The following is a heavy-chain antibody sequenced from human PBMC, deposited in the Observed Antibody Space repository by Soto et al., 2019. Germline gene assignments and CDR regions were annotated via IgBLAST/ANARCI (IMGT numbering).Heavy chain of an antibody. V-gene: IGHV3-48*03. J-gene: IGHJ4*02. CDR1: GFNLRNYE. CDR3: ATEELCGDDCYFFKH. D-gene: IGHD2-21*02. CDR2: ISGSNNNI. Sequence: EVQLLETGGGSVHVGGSLRLSCAVSGFNLRNYEMNWVRQVPGKGLEWISKISGSNNNIYYADSVQGRCTISIDNANNVLFLQMNRLRAEDTATYHCATEELCGDDCYFFKHWGRGTLVTVSS.